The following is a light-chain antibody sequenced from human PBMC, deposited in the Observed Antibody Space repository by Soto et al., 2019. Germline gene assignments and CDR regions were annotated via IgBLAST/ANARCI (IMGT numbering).Light chain of an antibody. CDR1: QDISKY. J-gene: IGKJ3*01. V-gene: IGKV1-33*01. CDR3: QQYDSIPFT. Sequence: DIQMTQSPSSLSASVGDRVTITCQASQDISKYLNWYQQKQGKAPKLLIYDASNLEAGVPSRFSGTGSGTFYTFTISSLHPEDFATYHCQQYDSIPFTFGPGTKVDIK. CDR2: DAS.